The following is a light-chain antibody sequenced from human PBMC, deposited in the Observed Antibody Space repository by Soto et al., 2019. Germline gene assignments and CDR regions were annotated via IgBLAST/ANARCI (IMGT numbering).Light chain of an antibody. V-gene: IGKV1-9*01. CDR2: AAS. Sequence: DLQLTQSPSFLSASVGDRVTITCRASQGISSYLAWYQQKPGKAPKLLIYAASTLQSGVPSRFSGSGSGTEFTLTISSLQPEDFATYSCQQLNSYPPRFTFGPGTKVDIK. CDR3: QQLNSYPPRFT. CDR1: QGISSY. J-gene: IGKJ3*01.